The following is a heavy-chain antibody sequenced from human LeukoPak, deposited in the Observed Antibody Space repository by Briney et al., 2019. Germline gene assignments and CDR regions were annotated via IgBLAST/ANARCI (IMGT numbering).Heavy chain of an antibody. CDR1: GFSLSTSGVG. CDR3: AHSTHPTWLRNYYYYMDV. CDR2: IYWDDDK. V-gene: IGHV2-5*02. J-gene: IGHJ6*03. D-gene: IGHD5-12*01. Sequence: SGPTLVNPTQTLTLTCTFSGFSLSTSGVGVGWIRQPPGKALEWLALIYWDDDKRYSPSLESRLTITKDTSKNQVVLTMTNMDPVDTATYYCAHSTHPTWLRNYYYYMDVWGKGTTVTVSS.